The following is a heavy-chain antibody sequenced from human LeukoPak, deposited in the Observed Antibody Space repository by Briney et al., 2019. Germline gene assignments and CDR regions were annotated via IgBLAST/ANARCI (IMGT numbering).Heavy chain of an antibody. D-gene: IGHD3-3*01. Sequence: ASVKVSCKASGYTFTSYGISWVRQAPGQGLEWMGWISAYNGNTNYAQKLQGRVTMTTDTSTSTAYMELRSLRSDDTAVYYCARDSPRYDFWSGYRPRYGMDVWGRGTTVTVSS. J-gene: IGHJ6*02. CDR1: GYTFTSYG. V-gene: IGHV1-18*01. CDR2: ISAYNGNT. CDR3: ARDSPRYDFWSGYRPRYGMDV.